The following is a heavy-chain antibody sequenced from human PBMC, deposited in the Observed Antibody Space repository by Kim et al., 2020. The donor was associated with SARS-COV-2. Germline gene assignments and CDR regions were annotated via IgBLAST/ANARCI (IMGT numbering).Heavy chain of an antibody. Sequence: GGSLRLSCAASGFSLSDQYMDWVRQAPGKGLEWVGRARNKANGYSPQYAASVNGRFTISRDDSKNSLYLQLNGLKTEDTAVYYCTGDLGGPTGMAYWGQGTLVTVSS. CDR1: GFSLSDQY. D-gene: IGHD3-16*01. CDR3: TGDLGGPTGMAY. J-gene: IGHJ4*02. V-gene: IGHV3-72*01. CDR2: ARNKANGYSP.